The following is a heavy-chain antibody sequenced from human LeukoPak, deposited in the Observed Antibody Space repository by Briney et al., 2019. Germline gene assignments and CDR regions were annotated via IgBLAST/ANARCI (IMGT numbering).Heavy chain of an antibody. V-gene: IGHV1-8*03. CDR3: ARVPLFYDSSGYYYGHYYMDV. Sequence: GASVKVSCKASGYTFTSYDINWVRQATGQGLEWMGWMNPNSGNTGYAQKFQGRVTITRNTSISTAYMELSSLRSEDTAVYYCARVPLFYDSSGYYYGHYYMDVWGKGTTVTVSS. J-gene: IGHJ6*03. D-gene: IGHD3-22*01. CDR1: GYTFTSYD. CDR2: MNPNSGNT.